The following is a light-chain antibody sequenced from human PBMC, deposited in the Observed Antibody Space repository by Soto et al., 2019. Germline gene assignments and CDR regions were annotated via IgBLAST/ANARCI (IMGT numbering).Light chain of an antibody. Sequence: DIQMTQSPSSLSASVGDRVTITCRASQGIGNYLAWYQQKPGRAPSLLIYAASTLQSGVPSRFSGSGSGADFTLTISSLQPEDVGSYYCQKYNSAPHTFCQGTKLEIK. CDR1: QGIGNY. J-gene: IGKJ2*01. CDR3: QKYNSAPHT. CDR2: AAS. V-gene: IGKV1-27*01.